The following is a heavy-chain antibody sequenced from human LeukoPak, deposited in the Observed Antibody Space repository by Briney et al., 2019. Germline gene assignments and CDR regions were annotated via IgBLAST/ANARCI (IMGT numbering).Heavy chain of an antibody. V-gene: IGHV3-21*01. CDR3: ARVRVGAYDFEY. Sequence: GGSLRLSCAASGFTFSSYSMNWVRQAPGKGLEWVSSISSSSSYIYYADSVKGRFTISRDNAKNSLYLQMNSLRAEDTAVYYCARVRVGAYDFEYWGQGTLVTVSS. CDR1: GFTFSSYS. J-gene: IGHJ4*02. CDR2: ISSSSSYI. D-gene: IGHD3-10*01.